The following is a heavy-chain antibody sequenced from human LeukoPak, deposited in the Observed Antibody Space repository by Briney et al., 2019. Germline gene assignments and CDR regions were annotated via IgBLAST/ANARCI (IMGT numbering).Heavy chain of an antibody. Sequence: PGGSLRLSCAASGFTFSSYAMSWVRQAPGKGLEWVSAISGSGGSTYYADSVKGRFTISRDNSKNTLYLQMNSLRAEDTAVYYCAKDKSRGIAVAGLDYWGQGTLVTVSS. CDR1: GFTFSSYA. CDR2: ISGSGGST. J-gene: IGHJ4*02. D-gene: IGHD6-19*01. V-gene: IGHV3-23*01. CDR3: AKDKSRGIAVAGLDY.